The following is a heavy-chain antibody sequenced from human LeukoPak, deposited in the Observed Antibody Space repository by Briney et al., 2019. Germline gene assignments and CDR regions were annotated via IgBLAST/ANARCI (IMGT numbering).Heavy chain of an antibody. J-gene: IGHJ5*02. Sequence: GGSLRLSCAASGFTFSSYGMHWVRQAPGKGLEWVAVIWYDGSNKYYADSVKGRFTISRDNSKNTLYLQMNSLRAEDTAVYYCAKNPRPYDSSGYYYPDPWGQGTLVTVSS. CDR2: IWYDGSNK. V-gene: IGHV3-33*06. D-gene: IGHD3-22*01. CDR1: GFTFSSYG. CDR3: AKNPRPYDSSGYYYPDP.